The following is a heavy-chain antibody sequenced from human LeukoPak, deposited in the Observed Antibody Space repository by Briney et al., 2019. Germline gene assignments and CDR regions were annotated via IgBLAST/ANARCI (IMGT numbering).Heavy chain of an antibody. CDR1: GFTFSSYA. CDR3: AKYSVQLWDNFDY. D-gene: IGHD5-18*01. V-gene: IGHV3-23*01. CDR2: ISGSGGST. J-gene: IGHJ4*02. Sequence: HAGGSLRLSCTASGFTFSSYAMSWVRQAPGKGLEWVSTISGSGGSTYYADSVKGRFTISRDNSKNTLYLQMNSLRAEDTAVYYCAKYSVQLWDNFDYWGQGTLVTVSS.